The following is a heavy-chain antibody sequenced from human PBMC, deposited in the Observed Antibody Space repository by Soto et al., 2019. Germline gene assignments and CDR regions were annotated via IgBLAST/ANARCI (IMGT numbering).Heavy chain of an antibody. CDR2: VNEDGSDK. D-gene: IGHD1-1*01. V-gene: IGHV3-7*03. J-gene: IGHJ4*02. CDR1: GFTFSNSW. Sequence: EVQLVESGGGLVQPGGSLRLSCAASGFTFSNSWMTWVRQAPGMGLEWVGTVNEDGSDKYYLDSVKGRVTISADNAKNSVLLQMNSLRAENTAYYYGARDHTGTDDYWGQGTLVTVSS. CDR3: ARDHTGTDDY.